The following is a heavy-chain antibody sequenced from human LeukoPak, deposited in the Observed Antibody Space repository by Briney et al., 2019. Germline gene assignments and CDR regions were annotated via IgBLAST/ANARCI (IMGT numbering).Heavy chain of an antibody. CDR2: ISAFSGNT. J-gene: IGHJ4*02. D-gene: IGHD2-2*01. CDR3: ARDFCSSTSCYFDS. V-gene: IGHV1-18*01. CDR1: GGTFSSYA. Sequence: ASVKVSCKASGGTFSSYAISWVRQAPGQGLEWMGWISAFSGNTNYAQKLQGRVTMTTDTSTSTAYMELRSLRSDDAAVYYCARDFCSSTSCYFDSWGQGTLVTVSS.